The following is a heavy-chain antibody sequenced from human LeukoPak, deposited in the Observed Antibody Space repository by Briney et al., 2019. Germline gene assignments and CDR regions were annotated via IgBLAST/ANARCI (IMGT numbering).Heavy chain of an antibody. J-gene: IGHJ5*02. CDR2: INHSGST. CDR3: ARATRRYCSSTSCCTGWFDP. CDR1: GGSFSGYY. Sequence: PSETLSLTCAVYGGSFSGYYWSWIRQPPGKGLEWIGEINHSGSTNYNPSLKSRVTISVDTSKNQFSLKLSSVTAADTAVYYCARATRRYCSSTSCCTGWFDPWGQGTLVTVSS. D-gene: IGHD2-2*02. V-gene: IGHV4-34*01.